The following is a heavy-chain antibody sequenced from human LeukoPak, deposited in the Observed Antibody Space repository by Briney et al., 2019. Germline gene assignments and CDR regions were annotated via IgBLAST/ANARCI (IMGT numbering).Heavy chain of an antibody. CDR2: IYYSGNT. CDR1: GDSLTGYY. Sequence: SETLSLTCTVSGDSLTGYYWGWIRQPPGKGPEWSGSIYYSGNTYYNPSLKSRLTISLDMSRNQFSLKLTSVTAADTAVYYCARGSPNNSGYSPSCFAPWGQGTLVTVSS. D-gene: IGHD3-22*01. CDR3: ARGSPNNSGYSPSCFAP. J-gene: IGHJ5*02. V-gene: IGHV4-39*07.